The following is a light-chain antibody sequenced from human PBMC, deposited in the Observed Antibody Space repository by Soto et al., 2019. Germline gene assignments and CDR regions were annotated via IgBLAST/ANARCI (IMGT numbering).Light chain of an antibody. V-gene: IGKV3-20*01. CDR3: QQYGSTPRT. Sequence: EIVLTQSPCTLSLSPGEGATLSCRASQSLTNYLAWYQHKPGQAPRLLIYGASSRATGIPDRFSGSGSGTDFTLTISRLEPEDFAVYYCQQYGSTPRTFGQGTKVDIK. CDR1: QSLTNY. CDR2: GAS. J-gene: IGKJ1*01.